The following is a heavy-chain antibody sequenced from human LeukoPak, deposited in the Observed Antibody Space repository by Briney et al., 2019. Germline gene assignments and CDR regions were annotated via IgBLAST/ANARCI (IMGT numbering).Heavy chain of an antibody. V-gene: IGHV1-69*04. CDR1: GGTFSSYA. J-gene: IGHJ5*02. CDR3: AKVEMATTGGGFDP. Sequence: ASVKVSCKASGGTFSSYAISWVRQAPGQGLEWMGRIIPIFGIANYAQKFQGRVTITADKSTSTAYMELSSLRSEDTAVYYCAKVEMATTGGGFDPWGQGILVTVSS. CDR2: IIPIFGIA. D-gene: IGHD5-24*01.